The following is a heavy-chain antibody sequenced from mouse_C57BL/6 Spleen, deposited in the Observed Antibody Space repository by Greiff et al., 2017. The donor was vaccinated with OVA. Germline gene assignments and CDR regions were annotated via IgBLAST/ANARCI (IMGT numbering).Heavy chain of an antibody. D-gene: IGHD1-1*01. Sequence: VMLVESGAELARPGASVKLSCKASGYTFTSYGISWVKQRTGQGLEWIGEIYPRSGNTYYNEKFKGKAKLTADKSSSTAYMELRSLTSEDSAVYFCARVVITTVVADYFDYWGQGTTLTVSS. CDR1: GYTFTSYG. CDR3: ARVVITTVVADYFDY. V-gene: IGHV1-81*01. J-gene: IGHJ2*01. CDR2: IYPRSGNT.